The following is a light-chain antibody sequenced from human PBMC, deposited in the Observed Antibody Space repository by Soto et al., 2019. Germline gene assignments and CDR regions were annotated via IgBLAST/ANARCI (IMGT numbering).Light chain of an antibody. CDR1: QSVSSSY. CDR3: QQYGSSPRT. CDR2: GAS. J-gene: IGKJ2*01. Sequence: EIVLTKSPGTLSLSPGERATLSCRASQSVSSSYLAWYQQKPGQAPRLLIYGASSRATGNPDRFSGSGSGTDFTLTISRLEREDFAVYYCQQYGSSPRTFGQGTKLEIK. V-gene: IGKV3-20*01.